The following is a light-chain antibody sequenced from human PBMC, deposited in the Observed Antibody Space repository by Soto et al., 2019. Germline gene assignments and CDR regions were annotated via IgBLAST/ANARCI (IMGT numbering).Light chain of an antibody. Sequence: DIQMTQSPSSLSASIGDRVTITCRASQGISNYLAWYQQKPGKVPKLLISAASTLQSGVPSRFSCSGSATDFTLTTSSLKTADVATYDCQKYNSSPYTFSGATKVYIK. CDR2: AAS. CDR3: QKYNSSPYT. CDR1: QGISNY. V-gene: IGKV1-27*01. J-gene: IGKJ4*01.